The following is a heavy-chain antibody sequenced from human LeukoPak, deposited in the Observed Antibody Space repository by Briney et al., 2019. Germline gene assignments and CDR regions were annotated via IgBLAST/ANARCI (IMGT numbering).Heavy chain of an antibody. V-gene: IGHV1-18*01. CDR1: GYTFTSYG. J-gene: IGHJ3*02. D-gene: IGHD5-18*01. CDR3: ARDPPGYSYGLLDDAFDI. CDR2: ISAYNGNT. Sequence: GASVKVSCKASGYTFTSYGISWVRQAPGQGLEWMGWISAYNGNTNYAQKLQGRVTMTTDTSTSTAYMELRSLRSDDTAVYYWARDPPGYSYGLLDDAFDIWGQGTMVTVSS.